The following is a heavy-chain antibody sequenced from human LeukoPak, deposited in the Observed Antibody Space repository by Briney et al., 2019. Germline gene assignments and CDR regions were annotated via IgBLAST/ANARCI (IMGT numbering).Heavy chain of an antibody. CDR1: GFTFSSYW. J-gene: IGHJ5*02. D-gene: IGHD3-22*01. V-gene: IGHV3-7*01. Sequence: GGSLRLSCAASGFTFSSYWMSWVRQAPGKGLEWVANIKQDGSEKYYVDSVKGRFTISRDNAKNSLYLQMSSLRAEDTAVYYCARDRGKNYYDSSGYYFWFDPWGQGTLVTVSS. CDR2: IKQDGSEK. CDR3: ARDRGKNYYDSSGYYFWFDP.